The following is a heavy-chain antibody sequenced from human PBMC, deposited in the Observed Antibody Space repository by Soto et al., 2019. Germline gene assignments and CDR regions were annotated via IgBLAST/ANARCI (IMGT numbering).Heavy chain of an antibody. D-gene: IGHD2-2*01. CDR2: ISGYNGDT. V-gene: IGHV1-18*01. CDR3: ARDQRVSLAAIRAFDL. Sequence: QVQLVQSGAEVKRPGASVKVSCKASGYTFSSYGISWVRQAPGQGLEWMGWISGYNGDTKHAQSLQDRVTMTTDTSTNTVYMELRSLTSDDTAVYYCARDQRVSLAAIRAFDLWGPGTLLTVSS. CDR1: GYTFSSYG. J-gene: IGHJ2*01.